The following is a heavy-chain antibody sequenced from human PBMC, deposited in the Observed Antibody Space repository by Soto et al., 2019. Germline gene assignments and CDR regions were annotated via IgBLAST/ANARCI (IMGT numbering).Heavy chain of an antibody. J-gene: IGHJ4*02. CDR3: ATEPFDY. CDR2: IGARGFPI. V-gene: IGHV3-48*04. CDR1: GLDFGVYP. Sequence: EVQLVESGGGVMQPGGSRRLSCAASGLDFGVYPMNWVRQAPGKGLEWVSYIGARGFPIYYADSVRGRFAMSRDNANNSVFLQMDSLRAEDTAQYFCATEPFDYWGRGALVTVSS.